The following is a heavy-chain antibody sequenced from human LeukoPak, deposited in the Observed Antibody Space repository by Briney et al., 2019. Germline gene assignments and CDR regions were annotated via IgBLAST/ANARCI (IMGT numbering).Heavy chain of an antibody. D-gene: IGHD3-10*01. V-gene: IGHV1-18*01. J-gene: IGHJ5*02. CDR2: ISAYNGNT. Sequence: ASVKVSCKASGYTFTSYGISWVRQAPGQGLEWMGWISAYNGNTNYAQKLQGRVTMTTDASTSTAYMELRSLRSDDTAVYYCARVPGPTEGSWFDPWGQGTLVTVSS. CDR3: ARVPGPTEGSWFDP. CDR1: GYTFTSYG.